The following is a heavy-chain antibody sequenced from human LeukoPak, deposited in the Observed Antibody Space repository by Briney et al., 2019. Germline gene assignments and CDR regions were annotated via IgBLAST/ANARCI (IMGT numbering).Heavy chain of an antibody. CDR2: TSKDEKNK. V-gene: IGHV3-30*03. CDR1: GFTFRTYA. Sequence: GGSLRLSCVASGFTFRTYAMHWARQAPGKGPEWVTFTSKDEKNKFYADSVKGRFTVPRDNSKNTVYLQMNRLRLEDTAVYYCARAFSYGPEPFDFWGQGSLVTVSS. J-gene: IGHJ4*02. D-gene: IGHD3-10*01. CDR3: ARAFSYGPEPFDF.